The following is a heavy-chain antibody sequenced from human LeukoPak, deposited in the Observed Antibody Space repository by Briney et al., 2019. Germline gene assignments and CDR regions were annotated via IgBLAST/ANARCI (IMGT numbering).Heavy chain of an antibody. CDR2: IGTAGDT. CDR1: GFTFSSYD. CDR3: ARALYYYDSSGYYYDAFDI. D-gene: IGHD3-22*01. V-gene: IGHV3-13*01. J-gene: IGHJ3*02. Sequence: GGSLRLSCAASGFTFSSYDMHWVRQATGKGLEWFSAIGTAGDTYYSGSVKGRFTISRENAKNSLYLQMNSLRAGETAVYYCARALYYYDSSGYYYDAFDIWGQGTMVTVSS.